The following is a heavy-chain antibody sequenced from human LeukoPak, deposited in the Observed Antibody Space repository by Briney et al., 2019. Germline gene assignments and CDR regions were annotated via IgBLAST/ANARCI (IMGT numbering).Heavy chain of an antibody. D-gene: IGHD4-23*01. CDR2: INPDGSQK. Sequence: GGSLRLSCVASGFTFSLYWMTWVRQFPGKGLEWVADINPDGSQKYSVDSVKGRFTISRDNARNAVFLQMNSLRAEDTAVYYCARSPGEATVVTRPYYYYYYMDVWGKGTTVTISS. V-gene: IGHV3-7*01. CDR3: ARSPGEATVVTRPYYYYYYMDV. CDR1: GFTFSLYW. J-gene: IGHJ6*03.